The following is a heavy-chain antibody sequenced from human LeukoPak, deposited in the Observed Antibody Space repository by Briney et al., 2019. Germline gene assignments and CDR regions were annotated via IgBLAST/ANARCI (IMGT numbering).Heavy chain of an antibody. D-gene: IGHD3-22*01. J-gene: IGHJ3*02. Sequence: SETLSLTCTVSGGSISSGSYYWSWIRQPAGKGLEWIGRIYTSGSTNYNPSLNSRVTISVDTSKNQFSLKLSSVTAADTAVYYCASDLQNPYYYDSSGYEGAFDIWGQGTMVTVSS. V-gene: IGHV4-61*02. CDR3: ASDLQNPYYYDSSGYEGAFDI. CDR1: GGSISSGSYY. CDR2: IYTSGST.